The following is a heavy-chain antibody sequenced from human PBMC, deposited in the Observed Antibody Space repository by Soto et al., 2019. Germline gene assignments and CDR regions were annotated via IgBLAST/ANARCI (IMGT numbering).Heavy chain of an antibody. D-gene: IGHD5-12*01. CDR1: GFTISSYW. V-gene: IGHV3-74*01. J-gene: IGHJ6*02. Sequence: EVQLVESGGGLVQPGGSLRLSCAASGFTISSYWMHWVRQAPGEGLVWVSRINSDGSNTTYADSVKGRFTTSRDNAKNTLFLQMNSLRGEDTAVYYCARHVAVATISWGTYGMDVWGQGTTVTVSS. CDR3: ARHVAVATISWGTYGMDV. CDR2: INSDGSNT.